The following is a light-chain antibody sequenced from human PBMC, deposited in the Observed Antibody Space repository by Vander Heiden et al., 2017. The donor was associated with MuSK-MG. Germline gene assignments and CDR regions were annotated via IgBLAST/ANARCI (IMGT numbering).Light chain of an antibody. Sequence: QSAPTQPRSVSGSPGQSVTISCTGTSSDVGRSNYVSWYQHHPGKAPKLLMYDVSQRPSGVPDRFSGSKSGNTASLTISGLQAEDEADYYCQAHAGSHYIFGGGTNLTVL. J-gene: IGLJ2*01. V-gene: IGLV2-11*01. CDR1: SSDVGRSNY. CDR2: DVS. CDR3: QAHAGSHYI.